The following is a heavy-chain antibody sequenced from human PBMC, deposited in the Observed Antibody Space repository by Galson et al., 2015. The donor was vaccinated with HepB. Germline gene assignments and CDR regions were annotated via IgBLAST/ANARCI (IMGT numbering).Heavy chain of an antibody. V-gene: IGHV1-69*02. CDR2: IIPILGIA. J-gene: IGHJ4*02. Sequence: SVKVSCKASGGTFSSYTISWVRQAPGQGLEWMGRIIPILGIANYAQKFQGRVTITADKSTSTAYMELSSLRSEDTAVYYCARGSLAVGRVQALFSSGYLRWGQGTLVTVSS. D-gene: IGHD5-12*01. CDR1: GGTFSSYT. CDR3: ARGSLAVGRVQALFSSGYLR.